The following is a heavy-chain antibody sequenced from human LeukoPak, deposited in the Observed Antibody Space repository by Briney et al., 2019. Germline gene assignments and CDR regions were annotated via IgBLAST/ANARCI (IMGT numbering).Heavy chain of an antibody. CDR3: TFGSGSSH. D-gene: IGHD3-10*01. CDR2: IRSKVNNYAT. J-gene: IGHJ1*01. Sequence: VGSLTLSCAASGFTFSGSAMHWVRQASGKGLEWVGRIRSKVNNYATAYAASVTGRFTISRDDSKNTAYLQLNSLKTEDTAVYYCTFGSGSSHWGQGTLVTVSS. CDR1: GFTFSGSA. V-gene: IGHV3-73*01.